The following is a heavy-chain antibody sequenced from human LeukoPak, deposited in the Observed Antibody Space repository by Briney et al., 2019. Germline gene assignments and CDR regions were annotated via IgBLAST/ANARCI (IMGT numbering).Heavy chain of an antibody. V-gene: IGHV4-59*12. Sequence: SETLSLTCTVSGGSISSDYWSWIRQPPGKGLEWIGEMYLSGTTHSNPSVKSRVTISIDKSKNQFFLNLSSVTAADTAVYYCAGLVGRYSSGLYYYYFDYWGQGTLVTVSS. CDR3: AGLVGRYSSGLYYYYFDY. CDR2: MYLSGTT. CDR1: GGSISSDY. J-gene: IGHJ4*02. D-gene: IGHD3-22*01.